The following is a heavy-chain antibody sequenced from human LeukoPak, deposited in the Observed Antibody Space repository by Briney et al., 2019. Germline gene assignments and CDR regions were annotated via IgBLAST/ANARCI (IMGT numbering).Heavy chain of an antibody. CDR2: MNPNSGNT. D-gene: IGHD3-16*01. Sequence: ASVKVSCKASGYTFTSYVINWVRQATGQGLEWMGWMNPNSGNTGYAQKFQGRVTITRNTSISTAYMGLSSLRSEDTAVYYCARAWSKGDFDYWGQGTLVTVSS. CDR1: GYTFTSYV. J-gene: IGHJ4*02. V-gene: IGHV1-8*03. CDR3: ARAWSKGDFDY.